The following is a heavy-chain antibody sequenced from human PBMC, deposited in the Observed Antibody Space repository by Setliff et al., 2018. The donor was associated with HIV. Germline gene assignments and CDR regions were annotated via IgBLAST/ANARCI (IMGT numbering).Heavy chain of an antibody. D-gene: IGHD6-6*01. CDR3: ARPRVFDSFDV. J-gene: IGHJ3*01. CDR1: GYMILGYK. CDR2: ISPNNGAA. V-gene: IGHV1-2*06. Sequence: GASVMVSCKAIGYMILGYKMNWVRQAPGQGLEWIGRISPNNGAAEYAPKFQGRVSMTLDTSISTAYLEIPRLTSDDAAVYFCARPRVFDSFDVWVQGTKVTVSS.